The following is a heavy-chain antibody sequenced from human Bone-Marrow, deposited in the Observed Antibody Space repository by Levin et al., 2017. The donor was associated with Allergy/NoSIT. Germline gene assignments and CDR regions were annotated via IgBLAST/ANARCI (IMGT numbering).Heavy chain of an antibody. D-gene: IGHD5-24*01. CDR1: GFSFGDYA. CDR3: TKAAPEMNTMMLGAMDV. CDR2: IRKKAYGGVT. Sequence: PGGSLRLSCTASGFSFGDYAMTWFRQAPGKGLEWVGFIRKKAYGGVTDYAASVKGRFTISRDNSRSIAYLQMNSLKTEDTAIYYCTKAAPEMNTMMLGAMDVWGQGTTVTVSS. V-gene: IGHV3-49*03. J-gene: IGHJ6*01.